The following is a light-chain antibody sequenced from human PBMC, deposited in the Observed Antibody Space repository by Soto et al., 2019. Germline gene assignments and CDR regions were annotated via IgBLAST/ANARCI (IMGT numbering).Light chain of an antibody. CDR3: QQYGSSPPYT. CDR1: QDIGTW. V-gene: IGKV1-12*01. CDR2: AAS. Sequence: DIQMTQSPSSESASIGDSVTITCRASQDIGTWLAWYQQKPGKAPSLLIYAASSLQSGVPSRFSGSGSGTDFTLTINSLQPEDFAVYYCQQYGSSPPYTFGQGTKLEIK. J-gene: IGKJ2*01.